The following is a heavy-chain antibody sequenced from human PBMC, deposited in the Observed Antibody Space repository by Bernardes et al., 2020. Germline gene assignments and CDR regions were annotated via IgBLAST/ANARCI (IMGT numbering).Heavy chain of an antibody. Sequence: ETLSLTCTVSGGSISSYYWSWIRQPPGKGLEWIGYIYYSGSTNYNPSLKSRVTISVDTSKNQFSLKLSSVTAADTAVYYCARNERGWYFDYWGQGTLVTVSS. CDR1: GGSISSYY. J-gene: IGHJ4*02. CDR2: IYYSGST. CDR3: ARNERGWYFDY. D-gene: IGHD6-19*01. V-gene: IGHV4-59*01.